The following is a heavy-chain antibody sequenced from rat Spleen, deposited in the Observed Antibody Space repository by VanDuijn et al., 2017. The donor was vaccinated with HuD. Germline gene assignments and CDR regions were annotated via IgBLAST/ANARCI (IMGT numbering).Heavy chain of an antibody. D-gene: IGHD1-12*01. J-gene: IGHJ1*01. V-gene: IGHV5-29*01. CDR2: ISYGDSSGHSST. CDR1: GITFTNYW. CDR3: ATSPYYWYFDF. Sequence: EVQLVESDGGLVQPGRSLKLSCAASGITFTNYWMTWVRQAPTMGLEWVATISYGDSSGHSSTYYRDSVKGRFTISRDNAKSTLYLQMDSLRSGDTATYYCATSPYYWYFDFWGPGTMVTVSS.